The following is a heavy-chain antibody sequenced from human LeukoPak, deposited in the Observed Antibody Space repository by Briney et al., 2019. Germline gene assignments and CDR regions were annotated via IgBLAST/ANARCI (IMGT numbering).Heavy chain of an antibody. CDR2: MNIGNGNT. CDR1: GYTFTSFA. CDR3: ARSAILDYYYGSGRFFDY. Sequence: ASVKVSCKASGYTFTSFAVHWVRQAPGQRPEWMGWMNIGNGNTKYSQNIQDRITFIRDTSANTVYMELSSLTSEDTAVYYCARSAILDYYYGSGRFFDYWGQGTLVTVSS. J-gene: IGHJ4*02. V-gene: IGHV1-3*04. D-gene: IGHD3-10*01.